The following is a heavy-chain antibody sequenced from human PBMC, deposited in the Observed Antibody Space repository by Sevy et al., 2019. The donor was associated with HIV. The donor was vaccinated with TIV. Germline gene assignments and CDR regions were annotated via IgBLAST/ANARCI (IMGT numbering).Heavy chain of an antibody. CDR2: IKEDENDK. CDR3: ARWDV. J-gene: IGHJ6*04. CDR1: GFTFSSYW. Sequence: GGSLRLSCAASGFTFSSYWMNWVRQGPGKGLEWVANIKEDENDKYYVDSMKVRFTISRDNAQNSLYLEMNSLRAGDTAVYYCARWDVWGKGTTVTVSS. V-gene: IGHV3-7*01.